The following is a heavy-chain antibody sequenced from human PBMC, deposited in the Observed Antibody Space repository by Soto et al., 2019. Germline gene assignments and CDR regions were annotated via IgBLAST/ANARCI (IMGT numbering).Heavy chain of an antibody. D-gene: IGHD3-22*01. CDR3: ARGSYYDSRGHESVDY. J-gene: IGHJ4*02. V-gene: IGHV4-61*01. CDR2: IYYSGST. CDR1: GGSVSSGSYY. Sequence: QVQLQESGPGLVKPSETLSLTCTVSGGSVSSGSYYWSWIRQPPGKGLEWIGYIYYSGSTNYNPSLKGGVTMSVDTSKKQFYLKLRSVTAADTGVYYCARGSYYDSRGHESVDYWGQGTLVTVSS.